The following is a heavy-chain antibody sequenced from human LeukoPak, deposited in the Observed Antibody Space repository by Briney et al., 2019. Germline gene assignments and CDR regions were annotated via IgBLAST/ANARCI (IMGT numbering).Heavy chain of an antibody. CDR2: ISAYNGNT. CDR1: GYTFTSHG. Sequence: GASVKVSCKASGYTFTSHGISWVRQAPGQGLEWMGWISAYNGNTNYAQRLQGRVTMTTDTSTSTAYMELRSLRSDDTAVYYCARGGYSSGWYELDYWGQGTLVTVSS. CDR3: ARGGYSSGWYELDY. J-gene: IGHJ4*02. V-gene: IGHV1-18*01. D-gene: IGHD6-19*01.